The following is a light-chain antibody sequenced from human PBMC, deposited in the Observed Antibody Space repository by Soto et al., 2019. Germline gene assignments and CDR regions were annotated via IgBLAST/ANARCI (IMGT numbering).Light chain of an antibody. V-gene: IGKV3-20*01. CDR2: GAS. J-gene: IGKJ2*01. CDR3: QQYGSTPKT. Sequence: EIVLTQSPGTPSLSPGERATLSCRASQSVRSSYLAWFQQKPGQAPRLLIYGASSRATGIPDRFSGSESGTDFTLTISRLEPEDFAVYYCQQYGSTPKTFGQGTKLEIK. CDR1: QSVRSSY.